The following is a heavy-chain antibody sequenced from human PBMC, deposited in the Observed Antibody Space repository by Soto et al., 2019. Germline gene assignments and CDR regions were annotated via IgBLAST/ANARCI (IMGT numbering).Heavy chain of an antibody. CDR2: ITGSGGST. J-gene: IGHJ3*02. D-gene: IGHD2-8*01. V-gene: IGHV3-23*01. Sequence: EVQLLESGGGLVQPGGSLRLSCVASGFTLSTYAMSWVRQAPGKGLEWVSGITGSGGSTYYADSVKGRFTISRDNSKSTVSLHMNSLRAEDTAVYYCVNHRGNPSGACDIWGQGTMVTVSS. CDR1: GFTLSTYA. CDR3: VNHRGNPSGACDI.